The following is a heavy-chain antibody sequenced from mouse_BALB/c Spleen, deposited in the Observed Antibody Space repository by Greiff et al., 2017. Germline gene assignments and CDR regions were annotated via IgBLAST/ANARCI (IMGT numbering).Heavy chain of an antibody. J-gene: IGHJ2*01. Sequence: VQLQQSGAELVRPGVSVKISCKGSGYTFTDYAMPWVKQSHAKSLEWIGVISTYYGDASYNQKFKGQATMTVDKSSSTAYMELARLTSEDSAIYYCARGEGNYYFDYWGQGTTLTVSA. CDR3: ARGEGNYYFDY. V-gene: IGHV1S137*01. CDR2: ISTYYGDA. D-gene: IGHD2-1*01. CDR1: GYTFTDYA.